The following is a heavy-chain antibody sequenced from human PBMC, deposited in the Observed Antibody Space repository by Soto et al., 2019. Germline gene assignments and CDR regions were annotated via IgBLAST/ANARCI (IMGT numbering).Heavy chain of an antibody. Sequence: PSQTLSLTCAISGDSVSSNSAAWNWIRQSPSRGLEWLGRTYYRSKWYNDYAVSVKSRITINPDTSKNQFSLQLNSVTPEDTAVYYCARWSIVVVPGDLVSSWGSGNWFDPWGQGTLVTVSS. CDR2: TYYRSKWYN. J-gene: IGHJ5*02. CDR1: GDSVSSNSAA. CDR3: ARWSIVVVPGDLVSSWGSGNWFDP. D-gene: IGHD2-2*01. V-gene: IGHV6-1*01.